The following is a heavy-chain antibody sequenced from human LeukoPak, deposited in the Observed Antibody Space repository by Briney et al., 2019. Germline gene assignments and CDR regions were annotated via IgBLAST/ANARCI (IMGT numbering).Heavy chain of an antibody. CDR3: ARHKQWELLFDI. CDR2: IYYSGST. J-gene: IGHJ3*02. D-gene: IGHD1-26*01. CDR1: GGSISNYY. V-gene: IGHV4-59*08. Sequence: SETLSLTCTVSGGSISNYYWSWIRQPPGKGLEWIGYIYYSGSTNYNPSLKSRVTISVDTSKNQFSLKLSSVTAADTAVYYCARHKQWELLFDIWGQGTMVTVSS.